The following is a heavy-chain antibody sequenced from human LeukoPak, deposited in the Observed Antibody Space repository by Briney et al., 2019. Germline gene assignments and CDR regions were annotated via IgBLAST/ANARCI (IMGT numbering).Heavy chain of an antibody. D-gene: IGHD3-22*01. CDR1: GFTVSSNY. V-gene: IGHV3-66*01. Sequence: GGCLRLSCAASGFTVSSNYMSWVRQAPGKGLEWVSVISSGGSTNYADSVKGRFTISRDNSKNTLNLQMNSLRAEDTAVYYCARDSMIVGWYFQHWGQGTLVTVSS. CDR2: ISSGGST. J-gene: IGHJ1*01. CDR3: ARDSMIVGWYFQH.